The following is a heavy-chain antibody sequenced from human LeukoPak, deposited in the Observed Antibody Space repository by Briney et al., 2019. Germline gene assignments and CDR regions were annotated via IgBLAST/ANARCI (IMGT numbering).Heavy chain of an antibody. CDR2: ISYDGSNK. CDR3: ARDQVWGYCSSTSCYAFDI. CDR1: GFTFSSYA. J-gene: IGHJ3*02. V-gene: IGHV3-30-3*01. D-gene: IGHD2-2*01. Sequence: GGSQRLSCAASGFTFSSYAMHWVRQAPGKGLEWVAVISYDGSNKYYADSVKGRFTISRDNSKNTLYLQMNSLRAEDTAVYYCARDQVWGYCSSTSCYAFDIWGQGTMVTVSS.